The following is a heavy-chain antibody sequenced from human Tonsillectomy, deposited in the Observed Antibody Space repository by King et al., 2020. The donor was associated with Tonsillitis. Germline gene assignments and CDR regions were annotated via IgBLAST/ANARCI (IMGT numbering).Heavy chain of an antibody. V-gene: IGHV3-74*01. CDR1: GFAFSTYW. J-gene: IGHJ4*02. D-gene: IGHD3-16*01. Sequence: VQLVESGGGLIQPGGSLRLSCAASGFAFSTYWMFWVRQGPGKGLEWVSRINPDGTKIWSADSVMGRFTISRDNAKNTLFLQLSSLRAEDTAVYYCAREFWGAGDYWGQGTQVIVSS. CDR2: INPDGTKI. CDR3: AREFWGAGDY.